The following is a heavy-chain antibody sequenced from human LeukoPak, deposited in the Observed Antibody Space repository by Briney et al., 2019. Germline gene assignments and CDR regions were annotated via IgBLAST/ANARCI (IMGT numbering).Heavy chain of an antibody. V-gene: IGHV3-30*18. CDR3: AKDWAPYCGGDCYFNY. D-gene: IGHD2-21*02. Sequence: GGSLRLSCAAPGFIFNNYGMHWVRQAPGKGLECVAVVSYDGSNKNYADSVKGRFTISRDSSKNTVYLQMNSLRVEDTAVYYCAKDWAPYCGGDCYFNYWGQGTLVTVSS. CDR2: VSYDGSNK. CDR1: GFIFNNYG. J-gene: IGHJ4*02.